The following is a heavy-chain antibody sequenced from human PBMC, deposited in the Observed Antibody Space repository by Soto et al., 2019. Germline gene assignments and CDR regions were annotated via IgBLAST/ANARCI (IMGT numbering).Heavy chain of an antibody. CDR2: IYNSGST. CDR3: XXXPEX. CDR1: GGSISSGGYY. J-gene: IGHJ3*01. V-gene: IGHV4-31*03. Sequence: QVQLQESGPGLVKPSETLSLTCTVSGGSISSGGYYWSWIRQHPGKGLEWIGYIYNSGSTYYNASLXSRVTIXADXXRNXXXLXXXXVTXXDXXXXXXXXXPEXWGQGTMVTVSS.